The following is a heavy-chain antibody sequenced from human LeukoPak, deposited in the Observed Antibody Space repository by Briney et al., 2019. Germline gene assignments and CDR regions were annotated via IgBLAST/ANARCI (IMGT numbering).Heavy chain of an antibody. D-gene: IGHD4-17*01. CDR2: IIPLFGTA. CDR3: ASPYDYGDHYLDALHI. CDR1: GDTFSSFA. J-gene: IGHJ3*02. V-gene: IGHV1-69*06. Sequence: ASVKVSCKASGDTFSSFAVSWVRQAPEQGLEWMGRIIPLFGTADYAQRYQGRVTISADNSLNTAYLELSSLTSEDTAVYYCASPYDYGDHYLDALHIWGQGTIVTVSS.